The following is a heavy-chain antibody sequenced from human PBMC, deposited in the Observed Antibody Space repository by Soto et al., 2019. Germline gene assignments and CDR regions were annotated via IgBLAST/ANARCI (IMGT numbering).Heavy chain of an antibody. CDR1: GFTFSSYS. D-gene: IGHD6-13*01. J-gene: IGHJ3*02. CDR2: ISSSSSYI. Sequence: EVQLVESGGGLVKPGGSLRLSCAASGFTFSSYSMNWVRQAPGKGLEWVSSISSSSSYIYYADSVKGRFTISRDNAKNSLYLQINSLRAEDTAVYYCARSTSFRSSWLLDAFDIWGQGTMVTVSS. V-gene: IGHV3-21*01. CDR3: ARSTSFRSSWLLDAFDI.